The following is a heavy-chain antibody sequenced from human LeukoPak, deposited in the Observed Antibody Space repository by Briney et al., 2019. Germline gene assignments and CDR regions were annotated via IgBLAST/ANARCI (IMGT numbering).Heavy chain of an antibody. V-gene: IGHV3-7*01. CDR3: ARDRESSGWSGGYYYYYYGMDV. D-gene: IGHD6-19*01. Sequence: GGSLRLSCAASGFTFSSYWMSWVRQAPGKGLEWVANIKQDGSEKYYVDSVKGRFTISRDNAKNSLYLQMNSLRAEDTAMYYCARDRESSGWSGGYYYYYYGMDVWGQGTTVTVSS. CDR2: IKQDGSEK. J-gene: IGHJ6*02. CDR1: GFTFSSYW.